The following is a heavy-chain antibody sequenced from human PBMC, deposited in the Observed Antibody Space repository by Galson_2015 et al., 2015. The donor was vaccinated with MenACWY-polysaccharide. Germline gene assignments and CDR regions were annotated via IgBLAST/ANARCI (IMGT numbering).Heavy chain of an antibody. J-gene: IGHJ3*02. CDR3: ARDGTRGGDSRAFEI. D-gene: IGHD2-21*02. CDR2: IPYDGSSK. Sequence: SLRLSCAASGFTFRVYAMHWVRQAPGKGLEWVALIPYDGSSKYYADSVKGRFTISRDNSKNTVFLQMNSLRPEDTAVYYCARDGTRGGDSRAFEIWGQGTMVTVSS. V-gene: IGHV3-30-3*01. CDR1: GFTFRVYA.